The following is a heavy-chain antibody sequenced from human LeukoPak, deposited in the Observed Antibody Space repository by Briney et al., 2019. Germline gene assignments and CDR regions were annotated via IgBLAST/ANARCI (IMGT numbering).Heavy chain of an antibody. CDR2: IYYSGNA. D-gene: IGHD3-22*01. J-gene: IGHJ4*02. Sequence: SETLSLTCTVSGGSISNYYWSWIRQPPGKGLEWIGYIYYSGNANYNPSLKSGVTMSVDTSKNQFSLKLNSVTAADTAVYYCARFEKFYDSGAHYLDYWGQGALVTVSS. CDR1: GGSISNYY. CDR3: ARFEKFYDSGAHYLDY. V-gene: IGHV4-59*12.